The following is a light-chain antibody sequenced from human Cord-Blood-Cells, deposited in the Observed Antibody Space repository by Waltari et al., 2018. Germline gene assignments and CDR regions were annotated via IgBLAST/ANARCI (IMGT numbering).Light chain of an antibody. Sequence: QSALTQPRSVSGSPGQSVTISCTGTSSDVGGYNYVSWYQQHPGKAPKLMIYDVSKRPSGVPDRFSGSKSGNTASLTISGLQAEDAADYYCSSYAGSYTKVFGGGTKLTVL. CDR3: SSYAGSYTKV. CDR2: DVS. V-gene: IGLV2-11*01. CDR1: SSDVGGYNY. J-gene: IGLJ2*01.